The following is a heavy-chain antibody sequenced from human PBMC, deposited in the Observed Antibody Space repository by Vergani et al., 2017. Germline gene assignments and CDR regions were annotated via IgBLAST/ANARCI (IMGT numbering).Heavy chain of an antibody. V-gene: IGHV3-21*01. CDR3: ARYSSGYYDYYYGMDV. Sequence: EVQLVESGGGLVKPGGSLRLSCAASGFTFSSFSMNWVRQAPGKGLEWVSSISSSSNYIYYADSVKGRFTISRDNAKNSLYLQMNSLRAEDTAVYYCARYSSGYYDYYYGMDVWGQGTTVTVSS. J-gene: IGHJ6*02. D-gene: IGHD3-22*01. CDR2: ISSSSNYI. CDR1: GFTFSSFS.